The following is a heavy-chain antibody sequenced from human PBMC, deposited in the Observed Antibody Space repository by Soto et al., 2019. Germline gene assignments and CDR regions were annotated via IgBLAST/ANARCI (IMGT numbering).Heavy chain of an antibody. CDR3: SILLDCSGGSCQNPYYYYYMDV. CDR2: IRSKANSYAT. CDR1: GFTFSGSA. J-gene: IGHJ6*03. D-gene: IGHD2-15*01. Sequence: PGGSLRLSCAASGFTFSGSAMHWVRQASGKGLEWVGRIRSKANSYATAYAASVKDRFTISRDDSKKTAYLQMNSLKTKETSMYYCSILLDCSGGSCQNPYYYYYMDVWGKGTTVTVSS. V-gene: IGHV3-73*01.